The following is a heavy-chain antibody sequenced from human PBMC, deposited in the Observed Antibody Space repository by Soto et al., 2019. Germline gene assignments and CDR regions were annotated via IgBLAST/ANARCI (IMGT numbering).Heavy chain of an antibody. CDR1: GYSISSGYY. V-gene: IGHV4-38-2*01. CDR3: ARGAAAGKLARDNWFDP. D-gene: IGHD6-13*01. J-gene: IGHJ5*02. CDR2: IYHSGST. Sequence: SETLSLTCAVSGYSISSGYYWGWIRQPPGKGLEWIGSIYHSGSTYYNPSLKSRVTISVDTSKNQFSLKLSSVTAADTAVYYCARGAAAGKLARDNWFDPWGQGTLVTVSS.